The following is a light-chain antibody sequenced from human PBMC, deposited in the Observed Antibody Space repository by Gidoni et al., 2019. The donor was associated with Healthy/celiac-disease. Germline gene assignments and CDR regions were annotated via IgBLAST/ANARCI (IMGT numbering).Light chain of an antibody. CDR1: QGISNY. J-gene: IGKJ4*01. V-gene: IGKV1-27*01. Sequence: DIQMTQSPSALSASVGDRVTITCRASQGISNYLAWYQQKPVKVPKLLIYAASTLQSRVPSRFSGSGSGTAFTLTISSLQPEDVSTYYCQKYISAPLTFGGGTKVEIK. CDR2: AAS. CDR3: QKYISAPLT.